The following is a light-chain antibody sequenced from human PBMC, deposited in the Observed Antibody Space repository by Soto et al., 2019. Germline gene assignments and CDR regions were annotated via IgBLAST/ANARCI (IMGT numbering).Light chain of an antibody. CDR2: GAS. CDR3: QQYNNWTGT. V-gene: IGKV3-15*01. Sequence: ELVLTQSPATLSLSPGERDTLXXRASQSGSRHLDGYQQKPGQAPRVXRFGASIRATGSPARFSGSGAGTEFTLTIGSLQSEDCALYYCQQYNNWTGTFGQGTKVDIK. CDR1: QSGSRH. J-gene: IGKJ1*01.